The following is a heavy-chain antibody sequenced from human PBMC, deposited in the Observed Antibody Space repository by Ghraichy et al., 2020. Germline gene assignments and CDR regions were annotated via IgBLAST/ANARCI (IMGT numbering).Heavy chain of an antibody. V-gene: IGHV4-38-2*02. Sequence: GSLRLSCTVSGYSIRSCYFWGLVRQSPGKGLEWIGSVYHTGSTHHNPSLERRLTILVDTSMNHFSLKLRSVTAADTAVYYCARPSSHHDLEGFDIWGQGTVVIVSS. D-gene: IGHD1-1*01. CDR3: ARPSSHHDLEGFDI. CDR1: GYSIRSCYF. CDR2: VYHTGST. J-gene: IGHJ3*02.